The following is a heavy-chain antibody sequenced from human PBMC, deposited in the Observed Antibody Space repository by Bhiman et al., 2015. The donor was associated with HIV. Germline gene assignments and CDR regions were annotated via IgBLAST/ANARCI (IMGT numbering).Heavy chain of an antibody. D-gene: IGHD3-16*01. Sequence: EVQLLESGGDLVQPGGSLRLSCAASGFTFRNYGMNWVRQAPGKGLEWVSGISGSGGRTYYADSVKGRFTISRDNSKNTLYLQMNSLRAEDTAVYFCATYNADYVWGSAFDFWGQGTQVTVSS. CDR3: ATYNADYVWGSAFDF. CDR2: ISGSGGRT. J-gene: IGHJ4*02. V-gene: IGHV3-23*01. CDR1: GFTFRNYG.